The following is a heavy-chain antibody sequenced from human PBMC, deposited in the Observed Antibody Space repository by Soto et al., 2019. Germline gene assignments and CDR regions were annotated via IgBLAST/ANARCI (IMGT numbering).Heavy chain of an antibody. CDR2: LRGSGSSE. J-gene: IGHJ6*02. D-gene: IGHD3-16*01. CDR3: AREISYVSGAQLYYVRDV. CDR1: GVTFSNHD. Sequence: LRLSCASSGVTFSNHDMTWLHQDPGQGLEMVANLRGSGSSEGYGDCVTGRLFIFREDAKSLVFLQLFFLGAEDTGVYYCAREISYVSGAQLYYVRDVFGQGTAVTVSS. V-gene: IGHV3-11*01.